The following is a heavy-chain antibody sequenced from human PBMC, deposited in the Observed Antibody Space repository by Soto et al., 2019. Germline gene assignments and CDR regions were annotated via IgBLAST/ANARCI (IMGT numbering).Heavy chain of an antibody. V-gene: IGHV4-31*03. D-gene: IGHD3-22*01. CDR1: CGSISHGGYY. J-gene: IGHJ1*01. CDR2: IHYSGST. CDR3: ASYDSSVFGYFQH. Sequence: QVQPQGAGPGLGKPSQNLSLTCTVSCGSISHGGYYWRWVRQHPGKGLGWIGYIHYSGSTYYNPSLKSRVTISVDTSKNQFSLKLSSVTAADTAVYYCASYDSSVFGYFQHWGQGTLVTVSS.